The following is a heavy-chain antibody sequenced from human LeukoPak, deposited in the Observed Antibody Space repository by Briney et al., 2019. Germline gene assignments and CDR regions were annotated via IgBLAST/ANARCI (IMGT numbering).Heavy chain of an antibody. D-gene: IGHD1-26*01. CDR3: ARRVGAYTYYFDC. J-gene: IGHJ4*02. V-gene: IGHV1-69*13. CDR1: GGTFSSYA. Sequence: ASVKVSCKASGGTFSSYAISWVRQAPGQGLEWMRGIIPIFGTSNYAQKFQGRVTITADESTSTAYMELSSLRSEDTAVYYCARRVGAYTYYFDCWGQGTLVTVSS. CDR2: IIPIFGTS.